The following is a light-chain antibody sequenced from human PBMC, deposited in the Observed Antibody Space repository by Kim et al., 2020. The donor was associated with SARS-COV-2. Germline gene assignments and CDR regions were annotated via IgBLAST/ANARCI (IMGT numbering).Light chain of an antibody. CDR1: QILRNN. V-gene: IGKV3-15*01. CDR3: QQYTNWPFS. CDR2: GAS. J-gene: IGKJ3*01. Sequence: DIVMTQSPATLSVSPGERATLSCRASQILRNNLAWYQQKPGQVLRLLIYGASISATDIPARFSGSGSGTEYTLTIDSLQSDDFAVYYCQQYTNWPFSFGPGTKVDIK.